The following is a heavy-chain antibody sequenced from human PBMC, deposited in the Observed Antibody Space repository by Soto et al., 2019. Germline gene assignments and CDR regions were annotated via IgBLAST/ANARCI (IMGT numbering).Heavy chain of an antibody. CDR2: INHSGST. CDR3: ARGTITMVRGVIIPTYLFDY. Sequence: SETLSLTCAVYGGSFSGYYWSWIRQPPGKGLEWIGEINHSGSTNYNPSLKSRVTISVDTSKNQFSLKLSSVTAADTAVYYCARGTITMVRGVIIPTYLFDYWGQGTLVTVSS. D-gene: IGHD3-10*01. J-gene: IGHJ4*02. CDR1: GGSFSGYY. V-gene: IGHV4-34*01.